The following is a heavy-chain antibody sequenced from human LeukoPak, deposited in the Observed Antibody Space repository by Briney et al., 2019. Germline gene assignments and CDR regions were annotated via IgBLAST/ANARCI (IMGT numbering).Heavy chain of an antibody. CDR2: ISGSGGST. Sequence: GGSLRLSCAASGFTFSSYAMSWVRQAPGKGLEWVSAISGSGGSTHYADSVKGRFTISRDNSKNTLYLQMNSLRAEDTAVYYCAKDAVGSYWPTYYFDYWGQGTLVTVSS. CDR3: AKDAVGSYWPTYYFDY. CDR1: GFTFSSYA. J-gene: IGHJ4*02. V-gene: IGHV3-23*01. D-gene: IGHD1-26*01.